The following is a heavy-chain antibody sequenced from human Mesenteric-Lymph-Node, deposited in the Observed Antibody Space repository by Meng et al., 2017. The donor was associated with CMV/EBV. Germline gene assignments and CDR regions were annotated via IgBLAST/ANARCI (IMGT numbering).Heavy chain of an antibody. CDR1: GFTFSDYW. CDR3: VRGNNYFDY. CDR2: IHSGGTST. Sequence: GESLKISCAVSGFTFSDYWMHWVRQVPGKGLVWVSRIHSGGTSTDSADSVKGRFTISRDNAKNTLYLQMNSLRAEDTAIYYCVRGNNYFDYWGQGTLVTVSS. J-gene: IGHJ4*02. V-gene: IGHV3-74*01.